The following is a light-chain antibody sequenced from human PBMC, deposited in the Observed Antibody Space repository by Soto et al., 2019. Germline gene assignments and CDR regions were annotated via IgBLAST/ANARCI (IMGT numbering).Light chain of an antibody. V-gene: IGLV1-47*01. Sequence: VLTQPPSASGTPGQRVTISCSGDTSNIGSNFVYWYQQLPGTAPKLLIYRNDQRPSGVPDRFSGSRPGTSASLAIDGLRSEDEAEYYCAAWDDSLSGVVFGGGTKLTVL. CDR1: TSNIGSNF. CDR3: AAWDDSLSGVV. CDR2: RND. J-gene: IGLJ2*01.